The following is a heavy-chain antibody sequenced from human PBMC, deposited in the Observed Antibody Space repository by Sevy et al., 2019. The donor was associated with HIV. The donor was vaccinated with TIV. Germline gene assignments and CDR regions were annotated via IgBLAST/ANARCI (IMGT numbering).Heavy chain of an antibody. J-gene: IGHJ4*02. D-gene: IGHD6-13*01. V-gene: IGHV3-7*01. CDR2: INQDGSTT. CDR1: GFSLSSYW. CDR3: VRSIAAAESY. Sequence: GGSLRLSCVASGFSLSSYWMSWVRQAPGKGLEWVANINQDGSTTYYVDSVKGRITISRDNAKKSVYLQMNSLRVEDTALYYRVRSIAAAESYWGQGTLVTVSS.